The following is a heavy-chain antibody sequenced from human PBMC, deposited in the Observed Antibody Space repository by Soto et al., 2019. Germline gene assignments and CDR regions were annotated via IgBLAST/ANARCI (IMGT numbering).Heavy chain of an antibody. CDR3: ARYNHWSYALFDS. CDR2: IYYSGST. CDR1: GGSISSYY. J-gene: IGHJ5*01. V-gene: IGHV4-59*01. D-gene: IGHD1-7*01. Sequence: SETLSLTCTVSGGSISSYYWSWIRQPPGKGLEWIGYIYYSGSTNYNPSLKSRVTISVDTSKNQFSLKLSSVTAADTAVYYCARYNHWSYALFDSWGQGTLVTLSA.